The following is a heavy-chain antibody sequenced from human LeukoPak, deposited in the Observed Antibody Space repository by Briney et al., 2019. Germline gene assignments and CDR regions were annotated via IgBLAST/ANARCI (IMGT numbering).Heavy chain of an antibody. CDR1: GFTFSNYG. V-gene: IGHV3-30*02. Sequence: GGSLRLSCAASGFTFSNYGMHWVRQAPGKGLEWVAFIRYDGSKKYYADSVKGRFTISRDNAKNSLYLQMNSLRAEDTAVYYCARENYYYMDVWGKGTTVTVSS. CDR3: ARENYYYMDV. CDR2: IRYDGSKK. J-gene: IGHJ6*03.